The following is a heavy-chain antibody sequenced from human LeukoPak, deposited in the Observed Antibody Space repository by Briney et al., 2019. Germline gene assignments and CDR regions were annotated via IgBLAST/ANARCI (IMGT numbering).Heavy chain of an antibody. CDR2: IYYSGST. D-gene: IGHD3-3*01. J-gene: IGHJ5*02. V-gene: IGHV4-30-4*08. CDR3: ARVNFWSGYYDPSSYWFDP. CDR1: GGSISSGDYY. Sequence: SQTLSLTCTVSGGSISSGDYYWSWIRQPPGKGLEWIGYIYYSGSTYYNPSLKSRVTISVDTSKNQFSLKLSSVAAADTAVYYCARVNFWSGYYDPSSYWFDPWGQGTLVTVSS.